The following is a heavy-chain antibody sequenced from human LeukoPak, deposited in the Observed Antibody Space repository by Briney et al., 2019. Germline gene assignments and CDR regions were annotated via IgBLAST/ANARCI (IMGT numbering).Heavy chain of an antibody. Sequence: GGSLRLSCAASGFTFSSFAMHWVRQAPGKGLEWVSSISGSGGTTYYAGSVKGRFTISRDNSKNTLFLQMNSLRADDTAIYYCAKRDFWGQGTLVTVSS. J-gene: IGHJ4*02. CDR1: GFTFSSFA. CDR2: ISGSGGTT. V-gene: IGHV3-23*01. CDR3: AKRDF.